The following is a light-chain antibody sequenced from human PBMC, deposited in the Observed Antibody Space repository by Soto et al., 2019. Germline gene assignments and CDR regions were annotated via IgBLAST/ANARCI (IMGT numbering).Light chain of an antibody. CDR2: QVN. Sequence: QSALTQPPSASGSPGQSVTISYTGTSSDVGNYNYVSWYQQHPGKAPRLMIYQVNKRPSGVPDRFSGSKSGNTASLTVSGLQAEDEADYYCTSYSGVNQVLFGGGTKLTVL. V-gene: IGLV2-8*01. J-gene: IGLJ3*02. CDR3: TSYSGVNQVL. CDR1: SSDVGNYNY.